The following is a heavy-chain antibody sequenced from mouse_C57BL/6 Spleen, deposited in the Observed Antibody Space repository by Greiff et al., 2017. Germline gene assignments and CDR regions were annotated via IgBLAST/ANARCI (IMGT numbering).Heavy chain of an antibody. D-gene: IGHD2-4*01. J-gene: IGHJ4*01. Sequence: VQLQQSGPELVKPGASVKISCKASGYAFSSSWMNWVKQRPGNGLEWIGRIYPGDGDTNYNGKFKGKATLTADKSSSTAYMQLSSLTSEDSAVYFCASPYYDPYAMDYWGQGTSVTVSS. CDR2: IYPGDGDT. CDR1: GYAFSSSW. V-gene: IGHV1-82*01. CDR3: ASPYYDPYAMDY.